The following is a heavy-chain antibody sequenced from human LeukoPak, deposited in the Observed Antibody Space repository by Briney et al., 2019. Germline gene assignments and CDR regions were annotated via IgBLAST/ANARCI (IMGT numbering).Heavy chain of an antibody. Sequence: GGSLRLSCAASGFTFSSYEMNWVRQAPGKGLEWVSYISSSGSTIYYADSVKGRFTISRDNAKNSLYLQMNSLRAEDTAVYYCARGSSGWYVDYYFDYWGQGTLVTVSS. D-gene: IGHD6-19*01. CDR1: GFTFSSYE. V-gene: IGHV3-48*03. J-gene: IGHJ4*02. CDR3: ARGSSGWYVDYYFDY. CDR2: ISSSGSTI.